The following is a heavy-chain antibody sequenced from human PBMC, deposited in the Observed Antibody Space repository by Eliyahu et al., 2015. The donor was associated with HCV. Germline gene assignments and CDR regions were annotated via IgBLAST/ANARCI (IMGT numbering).Heavy chain of an antibody. Sequence: QLQLQESGPRLVKPSETLSLTCTVSGGLITDVFYWGWIRQTPGKGLEWIGAIFYTGNTYYNPSLKSRVTISVDTSKNQFSLKLSSVTAADTAVYYCGRQWERYNLPEYFQRWGQGTLVTVSS. CDR2: IFYTGNT. CDR1: GGLITDVFY. CDR3: GRQWERYNLPEYFQR. D-gene: IGHD1-1*01. V-gene: IGHV4-39*01. J-gene: IGHJ1*01.